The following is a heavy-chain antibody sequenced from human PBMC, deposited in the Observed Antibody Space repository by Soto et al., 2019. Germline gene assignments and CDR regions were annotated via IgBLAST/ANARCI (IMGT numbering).Heavy chain of an antibody. Sequence: GGSLRLPCAASGFTFSSYEMNWVRQAPGKELEWLSYISSSGSTIYYADSPKGRFTISRDNAKNSLYLQTNSLRAEDTAVYYCAREDSSDVFDYWGQGTLVTVSS. CDR2: ISSSGSTI. CDR1: GFTFSSYE. CDR3: AREDSSDVFDY. V-gene: IGHV3-48*03. J-gene: IGHJ4*02. D-gene: IGHD1-26*01.